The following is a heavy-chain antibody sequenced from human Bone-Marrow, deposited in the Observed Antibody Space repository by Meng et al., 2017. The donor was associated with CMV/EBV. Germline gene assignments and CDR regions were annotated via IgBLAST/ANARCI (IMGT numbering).Heavy chain of an antibody. V-gene: IGHV4-59*01. Sequence: SETLSLTCTVSGGSISSYYWSWIRQPPGKGLEWIGYIYYSGSTNYNPSLKSRVTISVDTSKNQFSLKLSSVTAADTAVYYCARVESLGVVVPAAISPWFDPWGQGTLVTVSS. CDR1: GGSISSYY. J-gene: IGHJ5*02. D-gene: IGHD2-2*01. CDR3: ARVESLGVVVPAAISPWFDP. CDR2: IYYSGST.